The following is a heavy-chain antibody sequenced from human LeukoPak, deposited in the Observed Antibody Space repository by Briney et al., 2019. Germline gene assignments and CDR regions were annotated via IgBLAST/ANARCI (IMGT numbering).Heavy chain of an antibody. CDR3: ARQISGSFDY. J-gene: IGHJ4*02. CDR2: ISGRSTYI. Sequence: GGSLRLSCSASGFTFSSYTMNWVRQAPGKGLEWVSSISGRSTYIFYADSVKGRFTISRDNAENSLYLQMNSLRAEDTAVYYCARQISGSFDYWGRGTLVTVSS. V-gene: IGHV3-21*01. D-gene: IGHD1-26*01. CDR1: GFTFSSYT.